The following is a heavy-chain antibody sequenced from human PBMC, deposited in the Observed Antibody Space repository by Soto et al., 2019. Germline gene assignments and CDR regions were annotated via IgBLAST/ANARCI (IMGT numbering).Heavy chain of an antibody. J-gene: IGHJ6*02. D-gene: IGHD3-9*01. Sequence: QVQLVESGGGVVQPGRSLRLSCAASGFTFSSYAMHWVRQAPGKGLEWVAVISYDGSNKYYADSVKGRFTISRDNSKNTLYLQMNSLRAEDTAVDYCARDLSHYHDISTEGYYYYYGMDVWGQGTTVTLSS. CDR3: ARDLSHYHDISTEGYYYYYGMDV. V-gene: IGHV3-30-3*01. CDR2: ISYDGSNK. CDR1: GFTFSSYA.